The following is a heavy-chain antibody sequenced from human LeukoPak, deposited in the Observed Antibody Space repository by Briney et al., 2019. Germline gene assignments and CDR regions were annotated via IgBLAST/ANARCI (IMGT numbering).Heavy chain of an antibody. CDR2: ISSSGSTI. J-gene: IGHJ4*02. Sequence: PGGSLRLSCAASGFTFSDYYMSWIRQAPGKGLEWVSYISSSGSTIYYADSVKGRSTISRDNAKNSLYLQMNSLRAEDTAVYYCARDTDYYDSSGYDYWGQGTLVTVSS. CDR1: GFTFSDYY. D-gene: IGHD3-22*01. CDR3: ARDTDYYDSSGYDY. V-gene: IGHV3-11*04.